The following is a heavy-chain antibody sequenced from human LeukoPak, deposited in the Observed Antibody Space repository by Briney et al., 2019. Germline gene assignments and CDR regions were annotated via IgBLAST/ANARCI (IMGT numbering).Heavy chain of an antibody. CDR3: ARVAGDIVVLDY. Sequence: SETLSLTCTVSGGSISSGDYYWSWIRQPPGKGLEWIGYIYYSGSTYYNPSLKSRVTISVDTSKNQFSLKLSSVTAADAAVYYCARVAGDIVVLDYWGQGTLVTVSS. J-gene: IGHJ4*02. CDR1: GGSISSGDYY. D-gene: IGHD2-15*01. CDR2: IYYSGST. V-gene: IGHV4-30-4*01.